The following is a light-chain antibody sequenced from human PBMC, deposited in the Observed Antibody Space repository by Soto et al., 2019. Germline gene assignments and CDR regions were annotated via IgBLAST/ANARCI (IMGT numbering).Light chain of an antibody. J-gene: IGLJ1*01. V-gene: IGLV2-14*01. CDR3: SSYRSSSTYV. CDR1: SSDIGSYNY. CDR2: EVT. Sequence: QSALTQPASVSGSPGQSITISCTGTSSDIGSYNYVSWHQQHPGQAPRLMIYEVTHRASGVPDRFSASKSGNTASLTISGLQAGDEADYYYSSYRSSSTYVFGTGTKLTVL.